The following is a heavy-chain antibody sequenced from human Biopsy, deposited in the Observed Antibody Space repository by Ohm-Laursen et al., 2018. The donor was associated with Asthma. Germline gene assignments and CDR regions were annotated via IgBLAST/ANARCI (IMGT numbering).Heavy chain of an antibody. J-gene: IGHJ5*02. V-gene: IGHV4-59*01. CDR1: PGSINDYY. CDR3: ARATSTWSQSGPHFFDH. CDR2: VHSSGRT. D-gene: IGHD6-13*01. Sequence: GTLSLTCTVSPGSINDYYWNWIRQLPGKGLEWIGYVHSSGRTRLNPSLKSRVTVSVDTSDDQGSLKVSSVSASGTAIYYRARATSTWSQSGPHFFDHWGPGTLVTVSS.